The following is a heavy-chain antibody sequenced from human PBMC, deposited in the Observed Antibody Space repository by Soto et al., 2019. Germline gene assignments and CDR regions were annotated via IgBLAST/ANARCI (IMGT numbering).Heavy chain of an antibody. V-gene: IGHV3-7*01. Sequence: GGSLRLSCEASGFIFTSYWMSWLRQAPGKGLEWVANIKQDGSERYYVDSVKGRFTISRDNAKNSLYLQMNSLRAEDTAVYYCARESYYGSSSYFSQFWPHRKTGSLDAFDIWGQGTMVTVSS. CDR1: GFIFTSYW. CDR2: IKQDGSER. CDR3: ARESYYGSSSYFSQFWPHRKTGSLDAFDI. D-gene: IGHD3-22*01. J-gene: IGHJ3*02.